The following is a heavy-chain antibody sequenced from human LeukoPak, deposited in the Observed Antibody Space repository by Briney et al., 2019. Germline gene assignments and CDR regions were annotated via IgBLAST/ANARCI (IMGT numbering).Heavy chain of an antibody. V-gene: IGHV3-23*01. J-gene: IGHJ4*02. CDR1: GFTFSSYA. Sequence: PGGSLRLSCAASGFTFSSYAMRWVRQAPGKGLEWVSAISGSGGSTYYADSVKGRFTISRDNSKNTLYLQMNSLRAEDTAVYYCAKGIAAAGTAQDYWGQGTLVTVSS. CDR2: ISGSGGST. CDR3: AKGIAAAGTAQDY. D-gene: IGHD6-13*01.